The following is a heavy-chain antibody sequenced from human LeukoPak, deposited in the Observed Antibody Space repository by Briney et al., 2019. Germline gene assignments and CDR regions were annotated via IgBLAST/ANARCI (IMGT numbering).Heavy chain of an antibody. D-gene: IGHD3-22*01. CDR1: GGSMSGYY. Sequence: SESLSLTCTVSGGSMSGYYWSWIRQPAGEGLEWIGRIYISGSTKYNPFLHSRVTMSVDTSKNQSSLKLSSVTAADTAVYYCARDMGYYDSSGYHYYGMDVWGPGTTVTVSS. J-gene: IGHJ6*02. V-gene: IGHV4-4*07. CDR2: IYISGST. CDR3: ARDMGYYDSSGYHYYGMDV.